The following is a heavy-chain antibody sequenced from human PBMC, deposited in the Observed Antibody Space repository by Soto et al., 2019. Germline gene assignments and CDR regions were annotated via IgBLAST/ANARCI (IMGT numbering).Heavy chain of an antibody. Sequence: ASETLSLTCAVYGGSFSGYYWSWIRQPPGKGLEWIGEINHSGSTNYNPSLKGRVTISVDTSKNQFSLKLSSVTAADTAVYYCARGGEITSSYYGMDVWGQGTTVTVSS. D-gene: IGHD3-16*01. CDR3: ARGGEITSSYYGMDV. CDR1: GGSFSGYY. J-gene: IGHJ6*02. V-gene: IGHV4-34*01. CDR2: INHSGST.